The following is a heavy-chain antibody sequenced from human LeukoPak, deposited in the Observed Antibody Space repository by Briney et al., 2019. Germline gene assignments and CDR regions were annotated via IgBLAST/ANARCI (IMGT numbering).Heavy chain of an antibody. CDR1: GFTFSSDA. D-gene: IGHD5-18*01. J-gene: IGHJ6*02. V-gene: IGHV3-23*01. CDR2: ISGSGGST. CDR3: AKDTRGYSYGYYYYGMDD. Sequence: GGSLRLSCAASGFTFSSDAMSWVRQAPGKGLEWVSAISGSGGSTYYADSVKGRFTISRDNSKNTLYLQMNSLRAEDTAVYYCAKDTRGYSYGYYYYGMDDWGQGTTVTVSS.